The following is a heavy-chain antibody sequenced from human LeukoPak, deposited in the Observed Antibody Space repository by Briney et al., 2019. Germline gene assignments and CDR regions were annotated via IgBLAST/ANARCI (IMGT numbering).Heavy chain of an antibody. CDR2: INGGGTTT. D-gene: IGHD6-13*01. Sequence: GGSLRLSCAASGFTFSSYAMSWVRQAPGKGLEWVSAINGGGTTTSYADSVEGRFTISRDNSKNTLYLQMNSLGAEDTAVYYCARGVAVSSRIAAVWGQGTLVTVSS. CDR3: ARGVAVSSRIAAV. J-gene: IGHJ4*02. CDR1: GFTFSSYA. V-gene: IGHV3-23*01.